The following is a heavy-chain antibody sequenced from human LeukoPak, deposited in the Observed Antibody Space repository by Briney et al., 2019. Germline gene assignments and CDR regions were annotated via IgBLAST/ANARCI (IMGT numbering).Heavy chain of an antibody. D-gene: IGHD1-20*01. CDR2: ISDSGGNT. CDR3: AKELRSISATTGFDY. J-gene: IGHJ4*02. V-gene: IGHV3-23*01. Sequence: GGSLRLSCAASGFTFSNFHMTWVRQSPGKGLEWVSAISDSGGNTWYADSVKGRFTISRDNSKNTVYLQMNSLRAEDTAVYYCAKELRSISATTGFDYWGQGTLVTVSS. CDR1: GFTFSNFH.